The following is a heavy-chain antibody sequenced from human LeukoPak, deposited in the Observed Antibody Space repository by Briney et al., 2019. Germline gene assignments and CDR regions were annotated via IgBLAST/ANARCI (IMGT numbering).Heavy chain of an antibody. CDR1: GGSINSNSYY. D-gene: IGHD3-10*01. Sequence: SGTLSLTCTVSGGSINSNSYYWGWIRQPPGKGLEWIGSIYYSGSTYYNPSLKSRVTISVDTSKNQFSLKLSSVTAADTAVYYCARQGPMVRGLVDYWGQGTLVTVSS. CDR2: IYYSGST. V-gene: IGHV4-39*01. CDR3: ARQGPMVRGLVDY. J-gene: IGHJ4*02.